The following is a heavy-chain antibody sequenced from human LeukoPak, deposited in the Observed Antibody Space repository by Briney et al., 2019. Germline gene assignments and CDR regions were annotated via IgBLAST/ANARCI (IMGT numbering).Heavy chain of an antibody. Sequence: GASVKVSCKASGYTFTNYYIHWVRQAPGQGLEWMGWINPNSGGTNYAQKFQGRVTMTRDTSISTAYMELSRLRSDDTAVYYCARVPITMIVGVLGVYFDYWGQGTLVTVSS. CDR1: GYTFTNYY. CDR2: INPNSGGT. D-gene: IGHD3-22*01. J-gene: IGHJ4*02. V-gene: IGHV1-2*02. CDR3: ARVPITMIVGVLGVYFDY.